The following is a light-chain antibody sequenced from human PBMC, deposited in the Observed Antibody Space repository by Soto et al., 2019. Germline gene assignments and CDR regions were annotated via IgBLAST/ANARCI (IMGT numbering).Light chain of an antibody. Sequence: QSALTQPASVSGSPGQSITISCTGTSSDVGSYNFVSWYQQHPGKAPKLMIYEDTKRPSGVANRFSGSKSGNTASLTISGLQAEDEGDYHCCSYAGSSTWVFGGGTKVTVL. CDR1: SSDVGSYNF. CDR3: CSYAGSSTWV. J-gene: IGLJ3*02. CDR2: EDT. V-gene: IGLV2-23*01.